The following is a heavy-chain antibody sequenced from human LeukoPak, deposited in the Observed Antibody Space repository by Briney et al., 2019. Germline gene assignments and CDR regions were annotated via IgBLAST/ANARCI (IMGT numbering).Heavy chain of an antibody. J-gene: IGHJ4*02. V-gene: IGHV3-23*01. CDR2: IAGSGATT. CDR1: GFTFSSYA. CDR3: AKYIVGNSDSY. Sequence: GGSLRLSCVACGFTFSSYAMSWVRQAPGKGLEWVSTIAGSGATTYYADSVKGRFTISRDNSKNTLYLQMNSLRAEDTAVYYCAKYIVGNSDSYWGRGTLVTVSS. D-gene: IGHD1-26*01.